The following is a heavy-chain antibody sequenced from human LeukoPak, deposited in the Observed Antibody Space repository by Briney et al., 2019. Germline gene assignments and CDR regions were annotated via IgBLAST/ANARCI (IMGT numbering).Heavy chain of an antibody. CDR3: AKDQEAAAAGYFDY. J-gene: IGHJ4*02. CDR1: GFTVSSNY. CDR2: ISYDGSNK. Sequence: PGGSLRLSCAASGFTVSSNYMSWVRQSPGKGLEWVAVISYDGSNKYYADSVKGRFTISRDNSKNTLYLQMNSLRAEDTAVYYCAKDQEAAAAGYFDYWGQGTLVTVSS. V-gene: IGHV3-30*18. D-gene: IGHD6-13*01.